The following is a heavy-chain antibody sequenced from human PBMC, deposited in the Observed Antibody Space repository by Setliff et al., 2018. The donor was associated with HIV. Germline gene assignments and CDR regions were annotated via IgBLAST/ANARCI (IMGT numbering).Heavy chain of an antibody. J-gene: IGHJ4*02. Sequence: ASVKVSCKASGYTLTTYGITWVRQVPGLGLEWMGWISGHSDNMKFAQKFQMRLHMTMDPSTSTAHMDLTRLTSDDTAVYYCARGWELNVWGQGTLATVSS. CDR3: ARGWELNV. V-gene: IGHV1-18*01. D-gene: IGHD1-26*01. CDR2: ISGHSDNM. CDR1: GYTLTTYG.